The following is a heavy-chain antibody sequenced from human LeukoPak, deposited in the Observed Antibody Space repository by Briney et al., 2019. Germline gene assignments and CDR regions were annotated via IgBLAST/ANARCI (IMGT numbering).Heavy chain of an antibody. CDR3: AGRGPSSGTFDV. CDR2: IYTSGGT. V-gene: IGHV4-4*07. Sequence: GRIYTSGGTNYNPSLNSRVTMSVDKSKNQISLNLASLTAADTALYYCAGRGPSSGTFDVWGPGTFVTVSS. J-gene: IGHJ3*01. D-gene: IGHD2-2*01.